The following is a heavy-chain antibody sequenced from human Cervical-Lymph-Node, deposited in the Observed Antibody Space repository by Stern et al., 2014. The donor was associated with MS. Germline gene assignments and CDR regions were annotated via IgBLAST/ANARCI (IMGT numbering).Heavy chain of an antibody. CDR2: IWHDGSKT. J-gene: IGHJ4*02. Sequence: QVQLVESGGGVVQPGRSLKLSCTASGFTFSDYGMHWVRQAPGKGLAWVATIWHDGSKTYYSDSVRGRFTISRDNSKNTLSLQMNSLRAEDTAVYYCVRDWSSNAYKHEDYWGQGTLVTVSS. CDR3: VRDWSSNAYKHEDY. V-gene: IGHV3-33*01. D-gene: IGHD6-25*01. CDR1: GFTFSDYG.